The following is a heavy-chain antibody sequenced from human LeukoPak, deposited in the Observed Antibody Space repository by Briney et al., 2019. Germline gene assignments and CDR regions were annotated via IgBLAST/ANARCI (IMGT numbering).Heavy chain of an antibody. D-gene: IGHD3-10*02. CDR2: ITGSGDRT. V-gene: IGHV3-21*01. J-gene: IGHJ6*04. CDR1: GFTFSSYS. CDR3: AELGITMIGGV. Sequence: GRSLRLSCAASGFTFSSYSMNWVRQAPGKGLEWVSAITGSGDRTYYADSVKGRFTISRDNAKNSLYLQMNSLRAEDTAVYYCAELGITMIGGVWGKGTTVTISS.